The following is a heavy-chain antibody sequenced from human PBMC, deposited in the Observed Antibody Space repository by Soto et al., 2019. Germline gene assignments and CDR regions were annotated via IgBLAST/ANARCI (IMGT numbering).Heavy chain of an antibody. CDR2: TSVYNGDS. V-gene: IGHV1-18*01. J-gene: IGHJ4*02. CDR1: GYTFYSYD. Sequence: ASGKVSCKTSGYTFYSYDITWVRQAPGQGLEWMGTTSVYNGDSNVAQNLQGRVTMTIDKSTATAYMDLKNLTSDDTAVYYCARARATVTTERALGYWGQGTLVPVSS. D-gene: IGHD4-17*01. CDR3: ARARATVTTERALGY.